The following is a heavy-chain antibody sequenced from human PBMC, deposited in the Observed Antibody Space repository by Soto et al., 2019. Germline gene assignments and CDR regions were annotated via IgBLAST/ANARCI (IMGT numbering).Heavy chain of an antibody. V-gene: IGHV4-39*01. CDR3: ARLGDILLWSGDLVDY. Sequence: SETLSLTCTVSGGSISSSSYYWGWIRQPPGKGLEWIGSIYYSGSTYYNPSLKSRVTISVDTSKNQFSLKLSSVTAADTAVYYCARLGDILLWSGDLVDYWGQGTLVTVSS. J-gene: IGHJ4*02. D-gene: IGHD3-10*02. CDR1: GGSISSSSYY. CDR2: IYYSGST.